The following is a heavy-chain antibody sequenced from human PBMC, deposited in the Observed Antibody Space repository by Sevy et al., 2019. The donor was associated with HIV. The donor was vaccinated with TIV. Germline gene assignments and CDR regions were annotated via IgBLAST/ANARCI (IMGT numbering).Heavy chain of an antibody. V-gene: IGHV6-1*01. CDR1: GDSISSNSVA. J-gene: IGHJ3*02. Sequence: SQTLSLTCAISGDSISSNSVAWNWIRQSPSRGLEWLGRTYYRSKWYNDYAVSVKSRITINPDTSKNQFSLQLNSMTPEDTAVYYCARFARRWAFDIWGQGTMVTVSS. CDR2: TYYRSKWYN. CDR3: ARFARRWAFDI. D-gene: IGHD2-15*01.